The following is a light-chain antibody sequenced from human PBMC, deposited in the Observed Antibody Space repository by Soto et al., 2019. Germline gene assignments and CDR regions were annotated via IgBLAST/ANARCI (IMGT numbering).Light chain of an antibody. CDR3: CSYAGRNTWV. Sequence: QSVLTQPASVSGSPGQSITISCTGTSGDIGGYNYVSWYQQHPGKAPKPLISEVTNRPSGVSNRFSGSKSGNTVSLTISGLQAEDEADYYCCSYAGRNTWVFGGGTKLTVL. V-gene: IGLV2-14*01. CDR2: EVT. J-gene: IGLJ2*01. CDR1: SGDIGGYNY.